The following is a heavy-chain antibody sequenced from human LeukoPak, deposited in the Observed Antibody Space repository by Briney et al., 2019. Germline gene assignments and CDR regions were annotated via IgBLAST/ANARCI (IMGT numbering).Heavy chain of an antibody. V-gene: IGHV4-34*01. CDR2: INHSGST. CDR3: ARSKAGEDFDY. J-gene: IGHJ4*02. Sequence: SETLSLTCAVYGGSFSGYYWSWIRQPPGKGLEWIGEINHSGSTNYNPSLKSRVTISVGTSKNQFSLKLSSVTAADTAVYYCARSKAGEDFDYWGQGTLVTVSS. D-gene: IGHD3-10*01. CDR1: GGSFSGYY.